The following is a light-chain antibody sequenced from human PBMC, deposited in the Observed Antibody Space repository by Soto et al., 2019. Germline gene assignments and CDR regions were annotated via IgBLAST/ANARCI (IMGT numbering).Light chain of an antibody. CDR2: DVN. CDR1: RSDVGRYNY. Sequence: QSALTQPPSASGSPGQSVTISCTGSRSDVGRYNYVSWYQHLPGKAPKLIIYDVNKRPSGVPDRFSGSKSGNTASLTVSGLQPEDEAVYFCSSYGGSSNYVLFGGGTKVTVL. V-gene: IGLV2-8*01. CDR3: SSYGGSSNYVL. J-gene: IGLJ2*01.